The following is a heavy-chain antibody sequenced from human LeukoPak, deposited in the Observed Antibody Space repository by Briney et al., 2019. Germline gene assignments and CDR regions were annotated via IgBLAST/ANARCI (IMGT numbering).Heavy chain of an antibody. Sequence: GGSLRLSCAGSGITFRIYAMTWVRQAPGKGLEWVSAISGSGSMTYYADSVKGRFTISRDKSNNTLYLQMNSLRAEDTALYYCAKTGDYFDSTDYYRPDAFDIWGQGTMVTVFS. CDR3: AKTGDYFDSTDYYRPDAFDI. D-gene: IGHD3-22*01. CDR2: ISGSGSMT. V-gene: IGHV3-23*01. CDR1: GITFRIYA. J-gene: IGHJ3*02.